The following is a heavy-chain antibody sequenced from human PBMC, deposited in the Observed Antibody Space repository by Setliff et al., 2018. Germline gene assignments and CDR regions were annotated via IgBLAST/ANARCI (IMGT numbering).Heavy chain of an antibody. Sequence: PSETLSLTCTVSGDSISSGSYYWTWIRQPAGKGLEWIGHFHTGGSTNYSPSLKSRVSISVDRSKNQFSLNLTSVTAADTAVYYCARAGFELGQYNWFDPWGQGTLVTVSS. CDR2: FHTGGST. CDR1: GDSISSGSYY. V-gene: IGHV4-61*09. CDR3: ARAGFELGQYNWFDP. J-gene: IGHJ5*02. D-gene: IGHD3-3*02.